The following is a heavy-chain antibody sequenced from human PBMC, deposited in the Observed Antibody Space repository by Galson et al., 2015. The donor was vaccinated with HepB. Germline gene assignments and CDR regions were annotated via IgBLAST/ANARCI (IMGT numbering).Heavy chain of an antibody. D-gene: IGHD2-2*01. CDR1: GYSFRNYW. Sequence: QSGAEVKKPGESLKISCKASGYSFRNYWIGWVCQMPGKGLECMGIIYPGDSETRYSPSFQGQVTLSADKSTNTAYLQWSSLKASDTAMYYCARPGHEGYHYYGMDVWGQGTTVTVSS. CDR2: IYPGDSET. CDR3: ARPGHEGYHYYGMDV. V-gene: IGHV5-51*01. J-gene: IGHJ6*02.